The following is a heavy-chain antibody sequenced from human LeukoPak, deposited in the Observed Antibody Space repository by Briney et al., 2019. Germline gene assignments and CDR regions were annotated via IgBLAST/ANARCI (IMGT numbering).Heavy chain of an antibody. D-gene: IGHD5-24*01. CDR3: ARQEEMATMDY. CDR1: GYSFASYW. V-gene: IGHV5-51*01. J-gene: IGHJ4*02. CDR2: IHPNDAST. Sequence: GESLKISCKASGYSFASYWIGWVRQMSGKGLEWMAIIHPNDASTIYSPSFQGQVTISADKSISTAYLQWSSLKASDTAMYYCARQEEMATMDYWGQGTLVTVSS.